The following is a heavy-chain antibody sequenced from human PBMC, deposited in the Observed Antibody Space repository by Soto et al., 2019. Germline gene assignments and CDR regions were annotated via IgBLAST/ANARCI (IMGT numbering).Heavy chain of an antibody. Sequence: SVKVSCKASGGTFSSYAISWVRQAPGQGLEWMGGIIPIFGTANYAQKFQGRVTITADESTSTAYMELSSLRSEDTAVYYCARAEYSSSSRPPVPDYWGQGTLVTVSS. V-gene: IGHV1-69*13. CDR2: IIPIFGTA. CDR1: GGTFSSYA. D-gene: IGHD6-6*01. J-gene: IGHJ4*02. CDR3: ARAEYSSSSRPPVPDY.